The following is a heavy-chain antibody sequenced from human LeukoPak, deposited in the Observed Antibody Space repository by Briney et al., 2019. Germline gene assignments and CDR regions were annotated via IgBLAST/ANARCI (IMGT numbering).Heavy chain of an antibody. D-gene: IGHD3-22*01. CDR1: GFTFSGSA. CDR3: TRLSADDSSGYYYY. V-gene: IGHV3-73*01. CDR2: IRSKANSYAT. J-gene: IGHJ4*02. Sequence: GGSLKLSCAASGFTFSGSAIHWVRQASGKGLEWVGRIRSKANSYATVCAASVKGRFTISRDDSKNMAYLQMNSLKTEDTAVYYCTRLSADDSSGYYYYWGQGTLVTVSS.